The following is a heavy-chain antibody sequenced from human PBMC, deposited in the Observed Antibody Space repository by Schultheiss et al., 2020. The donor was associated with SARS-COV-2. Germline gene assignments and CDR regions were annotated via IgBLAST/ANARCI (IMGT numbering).Heavy chain of an antibody. Sequence: GESLKISCAASGFTFSSYGMHWVRQAPGKGLEWVAVIWYDGSNKYYADSVKGRFTISRDNSKNTLYLQMNSLRAEDTAVYYCVKLSGYYDFWSGYYFGSYYMDVWGKGTTVTVSS. V-gene: IGHV3-30*02. CDR2: IWYDGSNK. D-gene: IGHD3-3*01. CDR1: GFTFSSYG. J-gene: IGHJ6*03. CDR3: VKLSGYYDFWSGYYFGSYYMDV.